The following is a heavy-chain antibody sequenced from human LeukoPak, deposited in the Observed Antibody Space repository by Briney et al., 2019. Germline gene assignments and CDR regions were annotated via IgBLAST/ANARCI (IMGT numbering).Heavy chain of an antibody. CDR3: ARPNARVRDFDWLFDY. D-gene: IGHD3-9*01. J-gene: IGHJ4*02. Sequence: PSETLSLTCTVSGGSISSSSYYWGWIRQPPGKGLEWIGSIYYSGNTYYNPSLKSRVTISVDTSKNQFSLKLSSVTAADTAVYYCARPNARVRDFDWLFDYWGQGTLVTVSS. V-gene: IGHV4-39*01. CDR1: GGSISSSSYY. CDR2: IYYSGNT.